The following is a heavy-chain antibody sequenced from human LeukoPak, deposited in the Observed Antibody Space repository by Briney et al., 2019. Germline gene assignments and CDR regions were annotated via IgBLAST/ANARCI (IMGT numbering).Heavy chain of an antibody. D-gene: IGHD2-2*02. J-gene: IGHJ6*02. Sequence: ASVKVSCKASGYTFTSYGISWVRQAPGQGLEWMGWISVYNGNTNYAQKLQGRVTMTTDTSTSTAYMELRSLRSDDTAVYYCARDGNIVVVPAAIQDYYYYGMDVWGQGTTVTVS. CDR1: GYTFTSYG. CDR3: ARDGNIVVVPAAIQDYYYYGMDV. CDR2: ISVYNGNT. V-gene: IGHV1-18*01.